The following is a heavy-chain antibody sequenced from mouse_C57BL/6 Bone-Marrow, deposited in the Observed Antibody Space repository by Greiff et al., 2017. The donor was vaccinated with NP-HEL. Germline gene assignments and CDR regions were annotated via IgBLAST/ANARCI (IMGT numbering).Heavy chain of an antibody. D-gene: IGHD2-4*01. CDR1: GFTFSSYG. Sequence: EVNVVESGGDLVKPGGSLKLSCAASGFTFSSYGMSWVRQTPDKRLEWVATISSGGSYTYYPDSVKGRFTISRDNAKNTLYLQMSSLKSEDTAMYYCARARVYYDYDEGFAYWGQGTLVTVSA. J-gene: IGHJ3*01. V-gene: IGHV5-6*01. CDR2: ISSGGSYT. CDR3: ARARVYYDYDEGFAY.